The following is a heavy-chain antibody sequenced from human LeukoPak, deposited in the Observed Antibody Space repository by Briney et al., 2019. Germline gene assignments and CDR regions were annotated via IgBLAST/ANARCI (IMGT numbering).Heavy chain of an antibody. Sequence: PSETMSLTCTVYGGSISSYYWSWVRQPAGKGLEWIGRIYTSGSNNYNPSLKSRVTMSVDTSKNQFSLKLSSVTAADTAVYYCARDNEVAARSFDYWGQGTLVTVSS. D-gene: IGHD6-6*01. V-gene: IGHV4-4*07. CDR2: IYTSGSN. J-gene: IGHJ4*02. CDR3: ARDNEVAARSFDY. CDR1: GGSISSYY.